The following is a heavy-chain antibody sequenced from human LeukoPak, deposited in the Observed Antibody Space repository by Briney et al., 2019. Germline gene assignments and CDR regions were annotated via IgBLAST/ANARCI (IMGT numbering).Heavy chain of an antibody. Sequence: GASVKVSCKASGYTFTGYYMHWVRQAPGQGLEWMGWINPNCGGTNYAQKFQGRVTMTRDTSISTAYMELSRLRSDDTAVYYCARGTIVGATRIFWGQGTLVTVSS. D-gene: IGHD1-26*01. V-gene: IGHV1-2*02. CDR1: GYTFTGYY. CDR3: ARGTIVGATRIF. CDR2: INPNCGGT. J-gene: IGHJ4*02.